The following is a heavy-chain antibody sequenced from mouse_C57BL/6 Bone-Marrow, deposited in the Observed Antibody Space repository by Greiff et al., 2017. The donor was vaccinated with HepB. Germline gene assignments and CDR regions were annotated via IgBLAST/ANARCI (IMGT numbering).Heavy chain of an antibody. CDR2: IWRGGST. D-gene: IGHD1-1*01. Sequence: VHLVESGPGLVQPSQSLSITCTVSGFSLTSYGVHWVRQSPGKGLEWLGVIWRGGSTDYNAAFMSRLSITKDNSKSQVFFKMNSLQADDTAIYYCAKKHGSSYGYAMDYWGQGTSVTVSS. J-gene: IGHJ4*01. CDR3: AKKHGSSYGYAMDY. V-gene: IGHV2-5*01. CDR1: GFSLTSYG.